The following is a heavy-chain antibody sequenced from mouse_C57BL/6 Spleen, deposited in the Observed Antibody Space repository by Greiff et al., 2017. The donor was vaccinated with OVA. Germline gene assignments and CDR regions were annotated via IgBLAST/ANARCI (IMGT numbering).Heavy chain of an antibody. Sequence: QVQLKQPGAELVKPGASVKLSCKASGYTFTSYWMHWVKQRPGQGLEWIGMIHPNSGSTNYNEKFKSKATLTVDKSSSTAYMQLSSLTSEDSAVYYCARRDYSNYEWYFDVWGTGTTVTVSS. D-gene: IGHD2-5*01. J-gene: IGHJ1*03. CDR3: ARRDYSNYEWYFDV. CDR1: GYTFTSYW. CDR2: IHPNSGST. V-gene: IGHV1-64*01.